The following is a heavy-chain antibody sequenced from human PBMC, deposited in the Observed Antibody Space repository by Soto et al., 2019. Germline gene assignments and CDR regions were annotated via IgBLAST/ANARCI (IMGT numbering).Heavy chain of an antibody. V-gene: IGHV4-61*05. CDR3: LRHVIATPNYLAP. CDR1: GGSIDSGDYY. CDR2: VYYSGTT. J-gene: IGHJ5*02. D-gene: IGHD4-4*01. Sequence: PSKTLSITCTVYGGSIDSGDYYWGWIRQPPGKGLEWIGYVYYSGTTNYNPFLKSRVTLSLDKSKNQFSLKMNSVTAADTAVYYCLRHVIATPNYLAPRAQGNLVTVSA.